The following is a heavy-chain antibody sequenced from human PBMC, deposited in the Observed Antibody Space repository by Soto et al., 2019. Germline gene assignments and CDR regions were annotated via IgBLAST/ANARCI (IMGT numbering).Heavy chain of an antibody. D-gene: IGHD3-10*01. J-gene: IGHJ6*03. CDR3: ARGYSNSVTYYQTYMDV. Sequence: GASVKVSCKASGYTFSRYCISWGRQAPGQGLEWMGWISAYNGDTNYAQKLQGRVTMTTDTSTSTAYMELRSLRSDDTAVYYCARGYSNSVTYYQTYMDVWGKGTTVTVSS. CDR1: GYTFSRYC. CDR2: ISAYNGDT. V-gene: IGHV1-18*01.